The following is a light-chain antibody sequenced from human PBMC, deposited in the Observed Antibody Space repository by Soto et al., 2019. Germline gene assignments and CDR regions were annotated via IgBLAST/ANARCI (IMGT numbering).Light chain of an antibody. Sequence: EILMTQSPATLSVSPGERATLSCRASQSVSSNLAWYQQKPGQAPRLLIYDASTRATGIPARFSGSGSGTEFTLTVSSLQSEDFGVYYCQHRMNWPLTFGQGTRLEIK. CDR3: QHRMNWPLT. J-gene: IGKJ5*01. CDR2: DAS. CDR1: QSVSSN. V-gene: IGKV3-15*01.